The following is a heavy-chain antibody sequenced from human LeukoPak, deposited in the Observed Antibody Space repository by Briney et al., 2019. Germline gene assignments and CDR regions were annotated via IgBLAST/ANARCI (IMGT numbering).Heavy chain of an antibody. CDR2: INGGGDKT. J-gene: IGHJ4*02. CDR3: AKSRGSTLFDS. D-gene: IGHD1-26*01. Sequence: GGSLRLSCAASGFSFTSYAMSWVRPAPGKGLEWVSGINGGGDKTYYRDSVKGRITISRDNSKNTLYLQMNSLRAEDTAIYYCAKSRGSTLFDSWGQGTLVTVSS. V-gene: IGHV3-23*01. CDR1: GFSFTSYA.